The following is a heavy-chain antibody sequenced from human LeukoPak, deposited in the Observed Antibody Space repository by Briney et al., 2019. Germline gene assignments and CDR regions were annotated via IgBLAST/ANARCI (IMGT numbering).Heavy chain of an antibody. D-gene: IGHD5-24*01. CDR3: ARGDGYNFFDY. Sequence: GGSLRLSCAVSGFSVTNNYMSWVRQAPGKGLEWVSVFSVGGATYYADSVKGRFTISRDNSENTLYLQMESLRAEDTAVYYCARGDGYNFFDYWGQGTLVTAPS. CDR2: FSVGGAT. J-gene: IGHJ4*02. CDR1: GFSVTNNY. V-gene: IGHV3-53*01.